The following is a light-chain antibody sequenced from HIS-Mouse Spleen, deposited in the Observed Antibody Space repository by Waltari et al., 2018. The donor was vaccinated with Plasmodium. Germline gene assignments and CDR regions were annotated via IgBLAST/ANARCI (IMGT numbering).Light chain of an antibody. CDR3: SSYTSSSTLV. CDR1: SRDVGGYNY. CDR2: DVS. V-gene: IGLV2-14*03. Sequence: QSALTQPASVSGSPGQSIPISCTGTSRDVGGYNYVSWYQQHPGNAPKLMIYDVSNRPSGVSNRFSGSKSGNTASLTISGLQAEDEADYYCSSYTSSSTLVFGGGTKLTVL. J-gene: IGLJ2*01.